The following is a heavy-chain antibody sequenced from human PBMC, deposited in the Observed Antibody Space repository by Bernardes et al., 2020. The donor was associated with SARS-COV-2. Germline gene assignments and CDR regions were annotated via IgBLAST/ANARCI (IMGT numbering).Heavy chain of an antibody. CDR1: EFTFSNYG. CDR3: ARAGQFYFEY. Sequence: GGSLRLSCAASEFTFSNYGMHWVRQAPGKGLEWVAVISYDGSNEHYADSVKGRFTISRDNSKNTLFLQMNSLRVDDTAVYYCARAGQFYFEYWGQGTLVTVSS. V-gene: IGHV3-30*03. CDR2: ISYDGSNE. J-gene: IGHJ4*02.